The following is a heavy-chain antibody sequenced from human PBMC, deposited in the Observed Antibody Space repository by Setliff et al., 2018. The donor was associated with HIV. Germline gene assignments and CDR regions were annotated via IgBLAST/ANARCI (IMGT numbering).Heavy chain of an antibody. V-gene: IGHV3-30*04. CDR1: GFTFSNYV. CDR2: ISYDGRNK. CDR3: ARDHWSGYDFRFSFDT. Sequence: GESLRLSCAASGFTFSNYVMHWVRQAPGKGLEWVAVISYDGRNKFYADSVKGRFTISRDNSKNTLYLQMNSLRADETAVYYCARDHWSGYDFRFSFDTWGQGTLVTVSS. J-gene: IGHJ5*02. D-gene: IGHD5-12*01.